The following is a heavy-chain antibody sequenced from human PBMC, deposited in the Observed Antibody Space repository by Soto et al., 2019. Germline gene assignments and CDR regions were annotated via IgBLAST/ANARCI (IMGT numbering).Heavy chain of an antibody. CDR2: IYQSGVT. Sequence: SETLSLTCNMSGDSYSISTYSWSWIRQPPGKALQWIGFIYQSGVTSYTPSLASRVSISLDRSNNQCSLKLKSVTAADTAVYFCAGMPYTSGLRFDPWGPGTLVTVSS. D-gene: IGHD6-19*01. V-gene: IGHV4-30-2*01. CDR3: AGMPYTSGLRFDP. CDR1: GDSYSISTYS. J-gene: IGHJ5*02.